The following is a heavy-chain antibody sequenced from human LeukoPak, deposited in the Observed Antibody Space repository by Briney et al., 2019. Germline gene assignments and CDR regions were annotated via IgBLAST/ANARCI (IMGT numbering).Heavy chain of an antibody. CDR1: GFTFSSYA. Sequence: GGSLRLSCAASGFTFSSYAMHWVRQAPGKGLEWVAVISYDGSNKYYADSVKGRFTISRDNSKNTLYLQMNSLRAEDTAVYYCAREGPARPPDAFDIWGQGTMVTVSS. CDR3: AREGPARPPDAFDI. CDR2: ISYDGSNK. V-gene: IGHV3-30-3*01. J-gene: IGHJ3*02.